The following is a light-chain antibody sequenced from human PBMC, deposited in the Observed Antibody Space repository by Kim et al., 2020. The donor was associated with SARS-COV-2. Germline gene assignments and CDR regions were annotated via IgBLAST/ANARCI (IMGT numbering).Light chain of an antibody. CDR3: QQSYSTRLT. V-gene: IGKV1-39*01. Sequence: DIQMTQSPSSLSASVGDRVTITCRASQSISISLNWYQQKPGKAPKVLISGASTLQSGVPSRFSGSGSGTDFTLTISSLQHEDFATYYCQQSYSTRLTFGGGTKLEI. J-gene: IGKJ4*01. CDR1: QSISIS. CDR2: GAS.